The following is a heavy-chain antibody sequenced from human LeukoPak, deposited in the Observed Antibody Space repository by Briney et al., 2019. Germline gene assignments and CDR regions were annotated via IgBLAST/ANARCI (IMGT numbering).Heavy chain of an antibody. CDR3: ARDGYCSSTSCYPAFDI. J-gene: IGHJ3*02. Sequence: GGSLRLSCAAAGLTFSNYWMHWVRQVPGKGLVWVSRINGDGTITNYADSVKGRFTISRDNGKNTLYLQMNSLRAEDTAVYYCARDGYCSSTSCYPAFDIWGQGTMVTVSS. CDR2: INGDGTIT. D-gene: IGHD2-2*03. CDR1: GLTFSNYW. V-gene: IGHV3-74*01.